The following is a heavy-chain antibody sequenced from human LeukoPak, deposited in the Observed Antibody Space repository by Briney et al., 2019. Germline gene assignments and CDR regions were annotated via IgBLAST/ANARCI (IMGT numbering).Heavy chain of an antibody. J-gene: IGHJ4*02. V-gene: IGHV3-74*01. CDR1: GFTVSSNY. D-gene: IGHD3-10*01. CDR2: INSDGSST. CDR3: ARVPRGARFDY. Sequence: GGSLRLSCAASGFTVSSNYMSWVRQAPGKGLVWVSRINSDGSSTSYADSVKGRFTISRDNAKNTLYLQMNSLRAEDTAVYYCARVPRGARFDYWGQGTLVTVSS.